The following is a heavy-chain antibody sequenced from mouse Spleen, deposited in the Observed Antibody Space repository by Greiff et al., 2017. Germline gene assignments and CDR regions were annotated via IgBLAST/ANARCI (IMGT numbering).Heavy chain of an antibody. CDR2: INPYNGDT. D-gene: IGHD2-4*01. Sequence: VHVKQSGPELVKPGDSVKISCKASGYSFTGYFMNWVMQSHGKSLEWIGRINPYNGDTFYNQKFKGKATLTVDKSSSTAHMELRSLTSEDSAVYYCARFDYDGYAMDYWGQGTSVTVSS. CDR1: GYSFTGYF. J-gene: IGHJ4*01. V-gene: IGHV1-20*01. CDR3: ARFDYDGYAMDY.